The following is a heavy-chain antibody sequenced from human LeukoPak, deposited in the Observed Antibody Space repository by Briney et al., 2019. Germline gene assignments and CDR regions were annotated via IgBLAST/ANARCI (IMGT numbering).Heavy chain of an antibody. J-gene: IGHJ4*02. CDR1: GFTFSSYA. CDR2: ISSSGGTT. CDR3: ARAPPDILTGYFLRTGFDY. D-gene: IGHD3-9*01. V-gene: IGHV3-23*01. Sequence: GGSLRLSCAASGFTFSSYAMSWVRQAPGKGLEWVSAISSSGGTTYYAGSLKGRFTIYSDNYRNTLYMQMISLRAADTAVYSCARAPPDILTGYFLRTGFDYWGQGTLVTVSS.